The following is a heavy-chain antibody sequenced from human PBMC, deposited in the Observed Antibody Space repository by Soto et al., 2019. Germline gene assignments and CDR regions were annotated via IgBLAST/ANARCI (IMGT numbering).Heavy chain of an antibody. CDR1: GLTFSSYW. CDR3: ARECSGGSCYPFYYYYYGMDV. CDR2: IKQDGSEK. V-gene: IGHV3-7*03. D-gene: IGHD2-15*01. Sequence: GGSLRLSCGASGLTFSSYWMSWVRQAPGKGLEWVANIKQDGSEKYYVDSVKGRFTISRDNAKNSLYLQMNSLRAEDTAVYYCARECSGGSCYPFYYYYYGMDVWGQGTTVTVSS. J-gene: IGHJ6*02.